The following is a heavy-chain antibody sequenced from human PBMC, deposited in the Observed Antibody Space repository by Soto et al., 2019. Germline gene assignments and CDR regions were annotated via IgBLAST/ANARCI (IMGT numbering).Heavy chain of an antibody. Sequence: EVQLVQSGAEVKKPGESLKISCKASGYDFSAHWIGWVRQMPGEGPEWMGIMYPGDSRTRYSPSFQGQVSMSADTSISTAYLQWSSLKASDSATYYCVGQMPGEYGMDVWGPGTTVIVS. V-gene: IGHV5-51*01. CDR2: MYPGDSRT. CDR1: GYDFSAHW. CDR3: VGQMPGEYGMDV. D-gene: IGHD3-10*01. J-gene: IGHJ6*02.